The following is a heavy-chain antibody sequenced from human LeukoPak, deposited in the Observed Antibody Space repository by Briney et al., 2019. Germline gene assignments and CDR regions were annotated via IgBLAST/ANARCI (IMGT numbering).Heavy chain of an antibody. CDR3: AKERAAAYYFDY. D-gene: IGHD6-13*01. J-gene: IGHJ4*02. CDR2: ISGSGGST. Sequence: GGSLRLSXAASGFTFNTYNMSWVRQAPGKGLEWVSAISGSGGSTYYADSVKGRFTISRDNSKNTLYLQMNSLRAEDTAVYYCAKERAAAYYFDYWGQGTLVTVSS. V-gene: IGHV3-23*01. CDR1: GFTFNTYN.